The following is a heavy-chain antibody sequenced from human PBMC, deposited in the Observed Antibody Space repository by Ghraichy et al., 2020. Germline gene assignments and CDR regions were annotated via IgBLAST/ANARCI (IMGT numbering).Heavy chain of an antibody. D-gene: IGHD2-15*01. CDR2: ISYDGSNK. J-gene: IGHJ6*02. Sequence: GGSLRLSCAASGFTFSSYGMHWVRQAPGKGLEWVAVISYDGSNKYYADSVKGRFTISRDNSKNTLYLQMNSLRAEDTAVYYCAKDIVVVVAATTNYYYYGMDVWGQGTTVTVSS. CDR3: AKDIVVVVAATTNYYYYGMDV. V-gene: IGHV3-30*18. CDR1: GFTFSSYG.